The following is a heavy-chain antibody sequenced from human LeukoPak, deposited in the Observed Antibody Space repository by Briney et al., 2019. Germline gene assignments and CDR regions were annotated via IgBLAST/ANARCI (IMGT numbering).Heavy chain of an antibody. CDR1: GFTVSSNY. CDR2: IYSGGST. CDR3: ARERIVGATFPVETFDI. Sequence: GGSLRLSCAASGFTVSSNYMSWVRQAPGKGLEWVSVIYSGGSTYYADSVKGRFTISRDNSKNTLYLQMNSMRAEDTAVYYCARERIVGATFPVETFDIWGQGTMVTVSS. D-gene: IGHD1-26*01. J-gene: IGHJ3*02. V-gene: IGHV3-66*02.